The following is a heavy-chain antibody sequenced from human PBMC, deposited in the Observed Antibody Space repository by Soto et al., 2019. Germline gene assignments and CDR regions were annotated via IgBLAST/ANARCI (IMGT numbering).Heavy chain of an antibody. Sequence: ASVKVSCKASGYTFTSYGIHWVRQAPGQRLEWTGWINAGNGNTKYSEKFQGRVTITRDTSASTAYLELSSLTSEDTAVYYCARDSNDSSPYYHHYYYGMDVWGQGTTVTVSS. CDR2: INAGNGNT. D-gene: IGHD3-22*01. V-gene: IGHV1-3*01. CDR3: ARDSNDSSPYYHHYYYGMDV. J-gene: IGHJ6*02. CDR1: GYTFTSYG.